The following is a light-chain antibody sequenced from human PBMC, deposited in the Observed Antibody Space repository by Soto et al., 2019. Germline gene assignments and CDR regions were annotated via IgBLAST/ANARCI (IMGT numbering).Light chain of an antibody. CDR3: QQYSSYSPLT. V-gene: IGKV1-5*03. Sequence: DIQMTQSPSTLSASVGDGVTITCRASQNIGSWLAWYQQKPGKAPKLLIHKASTLKNGVPSKFSGSGSGTEFTLTISSLQPDDFATYYCQQYSSYSPLTFGGGTKVDIK. CDR2: KAS. CDR1: QNIGSW. J-gene: IGKJ4*01.